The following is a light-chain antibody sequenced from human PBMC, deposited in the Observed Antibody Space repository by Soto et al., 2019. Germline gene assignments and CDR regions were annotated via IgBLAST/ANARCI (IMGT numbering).Light chain of an antibody. CDR1: PSVSSSN. Sequence: EIVLQQSPGPLSLSPGERATLSCRASPSVSSSNLAWYQQKPGQTARLLIYGASSRATGIPDWFSGSGCGTDFSLTTSRLEHEDVAVDYCQQYGSSPPYTFGQGTKLEIK. CDR3: QQYGSSPPYT. J-gene: IGKJ2*01. V-gene: IGKV3-20*01. CDR2: GAS.